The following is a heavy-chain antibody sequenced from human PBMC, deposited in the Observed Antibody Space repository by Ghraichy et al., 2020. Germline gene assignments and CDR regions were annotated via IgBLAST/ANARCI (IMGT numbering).Heavy chain of an antibody. J-gene: IGHJ4*02. Sequence: GGSLRLSCAASGFTFSSYAMSWVRQAPGKGLEWVSAISGSGGSTYYADSVKGRFTISRDNSKNTLYLQMNSLRAEDTAVYYCAKGARLRFLELSKGGFDYWGQGTLVTVSS. CDR1: GFTFSSYA. D-gene: IGHD3-3*01. CDR2: ISGSGGST. CDR3: AKGARLRFLELSKGGFDY. V-gene: IGHV3-23*01.